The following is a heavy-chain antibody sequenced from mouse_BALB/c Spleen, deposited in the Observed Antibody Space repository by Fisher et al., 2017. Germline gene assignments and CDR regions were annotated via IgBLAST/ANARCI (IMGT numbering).Heavy chain of an antibody. Sequence: HKFKGKATLTVDKSSSTAYMHLNSLTSEDSAVYYCARENYYGSSYRYFDVWGAGTTVTVSS. D-gene: IGHD1-1*01. J-gene: IGHJ1*01. CDR3: ARENYYGSSYRYFDV. V-gene: IGHV1S135*01.